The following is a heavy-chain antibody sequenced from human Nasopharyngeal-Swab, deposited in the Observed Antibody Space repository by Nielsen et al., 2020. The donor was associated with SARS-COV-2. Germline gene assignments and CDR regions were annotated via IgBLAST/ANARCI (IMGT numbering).Heavy chain of an antibody. CDR1: GYSFTSYW. Sequence: KVSCKGSGYSFTSYWIGWVRQMPGKGLEWMGIIYPGDSDTRYGPSFQGQVTISADKSISTAYLQWSSLKASDTAMYYCARRGYSGYEYYGMDVWGQGTTVTVSS. V-gene: IGHV5-51*01. CDR3: ARRGYSGYEYYGMDV. J-gene: IGHJ6*02. CDR2: IYPGDSDT. D-gene: IGHD5-12*01.